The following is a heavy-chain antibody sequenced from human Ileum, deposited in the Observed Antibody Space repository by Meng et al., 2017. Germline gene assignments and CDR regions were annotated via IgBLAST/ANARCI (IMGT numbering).Heavy chain of an antibody. V-gene: IGHV3-23*01. D-gene: IGHD2-2*01. CDR3: AKPRTLLRSAFDF. J-gene: IGHJ3*01. CDR2: ISGSGETT. CDR1: GFTFSNYA. Sequence: GESLKISCAASGFTFSNYAMNWVRQAPGKGLEWVSTISGSGETTYYADSVKGRFTISRDNSKNTLFLQMNSLRAEDTAVYYCAKPRTLLRSAFDFWGQGTMVTVSS.